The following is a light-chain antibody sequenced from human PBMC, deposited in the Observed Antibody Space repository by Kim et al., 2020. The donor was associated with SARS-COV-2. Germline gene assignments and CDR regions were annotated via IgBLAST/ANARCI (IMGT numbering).Light chain of an antibody. CDR2: GAT. Sequence: APGERSNHSSRASKKIANSWLAWYQQKPGKAPRLLMYGATSRDSDVPERFSGSGSGTEFTLTISRLEAEDFAVYYCQQYGSEPGTFGQGTKVDIK. CDR1: KKIANSW. V-gene: IGKV3-20*01. CDR3: QQYGSEPGT. J-gene: IGKJ1*01.